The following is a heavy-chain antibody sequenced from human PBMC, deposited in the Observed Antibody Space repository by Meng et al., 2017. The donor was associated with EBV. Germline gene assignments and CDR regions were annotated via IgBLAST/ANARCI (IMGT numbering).Heavy chain of an antibody. J-gene: IGHJ5*02. Sequence: RLVQSWVQRNKPGASVKVSCQASGYTFTSYDINWVRQATGQGLEWMGWMNPNSGNTGYAQKFQGRVTMTRNTSISTAYMELSSLRSEDTAVYYCARGPYYYDSSGYYYGEFDPWGQGTLVTVSS. V-gene: IGHV1-8*01. CDR2: MNPNSGNT. CDR1: GYTFTSYD. D-gene: IGHD3-22*01. CDR3: ARGPYYYDSSGYYYGEFDP.